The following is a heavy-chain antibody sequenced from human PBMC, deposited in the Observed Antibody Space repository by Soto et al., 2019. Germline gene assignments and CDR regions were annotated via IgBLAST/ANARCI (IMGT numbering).Heavy chain of an antibody. J-gene: IGHJ4*02. CDR2: ISYDGSNK. V-gene: IGHV3-30-3*01. CDR3: ARDSPHRRIGAASTLDC. CDR1: GFTFSSYA. D-gene: IGHD6-13*01. Sequence: QVQLVESGGGVVQPGRSLRLSCAASGFTFSSYAIHWVRQAPGKGLEWVAVISYDGSNKYYADSVKGRFTISRDNSKNTLYLQMNGLRAKVTAVYCCARDSPHRRIGAASTLDCWGQGTLVTVSS.